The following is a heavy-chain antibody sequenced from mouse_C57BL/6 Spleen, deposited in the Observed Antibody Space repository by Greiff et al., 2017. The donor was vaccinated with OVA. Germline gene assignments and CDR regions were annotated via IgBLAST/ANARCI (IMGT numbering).Heavy chain of an antibody. D-gene: IGHD1-1*01. CDR3: ARSSRDWYFDV. J-gene: IGHJ1*03. Sequence: EVQLQESGGGLVKPGGSLKLSCAASGFTFSDYGMHWVRQAPEKGLEWVAYISSVSSTIYYADTVKGRFTISRDNAKNTLFLQMTSLRSEDTAMYYCARSSRDWYFDVWGTGTTVTVSS. CDR2: ISSVSSTI. V-gene: IGHV5-17*01. CDR1: GFTFSDYG.